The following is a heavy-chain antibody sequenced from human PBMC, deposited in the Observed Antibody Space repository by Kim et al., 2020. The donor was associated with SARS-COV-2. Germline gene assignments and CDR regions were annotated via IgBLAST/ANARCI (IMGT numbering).Heavy chain of an antibody. CDR2: LYYTKSS. V-gene: IGHV4-59*13. J-gene: IGHJ6*02. Sequence: SETLSLTCAVSHGSINNYSWSWIRQFPGNRLEWVGSLYYTKSSSYNPPLRSRVTISLDTSKNQVSLRLTSVTAADTAVYYCAAHRTDWSYGMDVWGQGTTATVSS. CDR3: AAHRTDWSYGMDV. D-gene: IGHD3-9*01. CDR1: HGSINNYS.